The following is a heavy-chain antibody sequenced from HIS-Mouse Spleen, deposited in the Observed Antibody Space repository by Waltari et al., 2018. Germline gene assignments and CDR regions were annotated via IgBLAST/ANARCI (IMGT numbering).Heavy chain of an antibody. D-gene: IGHD7-27*01. CDR2: INHSGST. V-gene: IGHV4-34*01. J-gene: IGHJ4*02. Sequence: QVQLQQWGAGLLKPSETLSLTCAVYGGSFSGYYWSWIRQPPGKGLEWIGEINHSGSTNYNPSLKSRVTISVDTSKNQFSLKLSSVTAADTAVYYCARGRSLTGAYFDYWGQGTLVTVSS. CDR3: ARGRSLTGAYFDY. CDR1: GGSFSGYY.